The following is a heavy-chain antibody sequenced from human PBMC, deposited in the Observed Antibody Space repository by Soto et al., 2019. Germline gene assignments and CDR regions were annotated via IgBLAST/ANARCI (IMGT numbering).Heavy chain of an antibody. V-gene: IGHV1-18*01. CDR1: GYTFTSYG. CDR3: ARGADYYGSGTEWIMFDP. CDR2: ISAYTGNT. D-gene: IGHD3-10*01. Sequence: QVQLVQSGAEVKKPGASVKVSCKASGYTFTSYGISWVRQAPGQGLEWMGWISAYTGNTNYAQKLQGRVTMTTDTSTSTGYMELRSLRSDDTAVYYCARGADYYGSGTEWIMFDPWGQGTLVTVSS. J-gene: IGHJ5*02.